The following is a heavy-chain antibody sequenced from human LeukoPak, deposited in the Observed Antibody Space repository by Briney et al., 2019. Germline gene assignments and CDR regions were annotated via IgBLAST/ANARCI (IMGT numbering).Heavy chain of an antibody. D-gene: IGHD6-6*01. Sequence: PGGSLRLSCAASRFTLNSCGMHWVCQAPGKGLEWVAVIWYDGSNKYYADSVKGRFTISRDNSKNTLYLQMNSLRAEDTAVYYCARACRMSSSSSDYWGQGTLVTVSS. V-gene: IGHV3-33*01. CDR2: IWYDGSNK. CDR1: RFTLNSCG. CDR3: ARACRMSSSSSDY. J-gene: IGHJ4*02.